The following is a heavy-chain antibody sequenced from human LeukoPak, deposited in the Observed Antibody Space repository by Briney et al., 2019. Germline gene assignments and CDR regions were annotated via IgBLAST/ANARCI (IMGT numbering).Heavy chain of an antibody. CDR3: ARGATRISGYYYYYMDV. D-gene: IGHD2-15*01. Sequence: ASVKVSCKASGGTFSSYAISWVRQAPGQGLEWMGGIIPIFGTANYAQKFQGRVTITADASTSTAYVELSSLRSEDTAVYYCARGATRISGYYYYYMDVWGKGTTVTVSS. CDR2: IIPIFGTA. J-gene: IGHJ6*03. CDR1: GGTFSSYA. V-gene: IGHV1-69*13.